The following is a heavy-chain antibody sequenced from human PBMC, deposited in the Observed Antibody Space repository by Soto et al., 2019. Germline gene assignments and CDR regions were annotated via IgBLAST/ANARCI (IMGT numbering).Heavy chain of an antibody. J-gene: IGHJ6*02. V-gene: IGHV1-2*04. CDR1: GYTFAIYY. D-gene: IGHD6-13*01. Sequence: ASVKVSCKASGYTFAIYYMNWVRQAPGQGLEWMGWINPNSGGTNYAQKFQGWVTMTRDTSISTAYMELSRLRSDDTAVYYCARNEVYSSSWYSMNYGMDVWGQGTTVTVSS. CDR2: INPNSGGT. CDR3: ARNEVYSSSWYSMNYGMDV.